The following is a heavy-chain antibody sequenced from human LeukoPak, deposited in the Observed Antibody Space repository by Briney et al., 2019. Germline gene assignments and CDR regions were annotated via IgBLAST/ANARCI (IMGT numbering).Heavy chain of an antibody. V-gene: IGHV3-66*02. J-gene: IGHJ4*02. D-gene: IGHD2-21*02. Sequence: GGSLRLSCAASGFTVSSNYMSWVRQAPGKGLEWVSVIYSGGSTYYADSVKGRFTISRDNSKNTLYLQMNSLRAEDTAVYYCARDRTETAIDYWGQGTLVTVSS. CDR3: ARDRTETAIDY. CDR2: IYSGGST. CDR1: GFTVSSNY.